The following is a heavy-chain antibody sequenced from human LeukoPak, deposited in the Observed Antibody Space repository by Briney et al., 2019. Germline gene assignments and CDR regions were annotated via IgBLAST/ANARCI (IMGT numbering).Heavy chain of an antibody. CDR2: IRGKTFGGTT. Sequence: GGSLRLSCATSGFNLDDYALSWFRQAPGKGLEWVAFIRGKTFGGTTEYAASVIGRFAISRDDSKTIAYLQMNSLKSEDSAVYYCAKELRPTIIPRYFDVWGRGTLVTVSS. CDR3: AKELRPTIIPRYFDV. D-gene: IGHD3-16*01. J-gene: IGHJ2*01. CDR1: GFNLDDYA. V-gene: IGHV3-49*03.